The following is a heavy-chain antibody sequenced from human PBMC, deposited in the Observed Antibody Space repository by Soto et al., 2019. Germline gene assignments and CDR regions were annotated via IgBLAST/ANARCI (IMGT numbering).Heavy chain of an antibody. CDR2: IIPIFGTA. V-gene: IGHV1-69*12. J-gene: IGHJ6*02. CDR1: GGTFSSYA. D-gene: IGHD2-8*01. Sequence: QVQLVQSGAEVKKPGSSVKVSCKASGGTFSSYAISWVRQAPGQGLEWMGGIIPIFGTANYAQKFQGRVTITADESTSTAYMELSSLRSEDTAVYYCVGESYCTNGVCYSYYGMDVWGQGTTVTVSS. CDR3: VGESYCTNGVCYSYYGMDV.